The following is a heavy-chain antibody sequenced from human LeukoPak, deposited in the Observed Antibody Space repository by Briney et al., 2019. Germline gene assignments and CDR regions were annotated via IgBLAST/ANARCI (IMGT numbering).Heavy chain of an antibody. CDR2: ISSSGNFI. Sequence: GGSLRLSCAASGFTFSAYEMNWVRQAPGKGLEWVSYISSSGNFIYYADSVKGRFTISRDNAKNSLYLQMNSLRAEDTAVYYCARDHPYDSSGYPFDYWGQGTLVTVSS. CDR3: ARDHPYDSSGYPFDY. CDR1: GFTFSAYE. V-gene: IGHV3-48*03. J-gene: IGHJ4*02. D-gene: IGHD3-22*01.